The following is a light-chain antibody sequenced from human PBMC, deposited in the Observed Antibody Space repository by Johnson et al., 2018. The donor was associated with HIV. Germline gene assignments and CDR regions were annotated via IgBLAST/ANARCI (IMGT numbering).Light chain of an antibody. Sequence: QSVLTQPPSVSAAPGQKVTISCSGSSSNIGNNYVSWYQQLPGTAPKLLIYDNNKRPSGIPDRFSGSKSGTSATLGITGLQTGDEADYYCGTWDSNLSAYLIGTGTNVTVL. V-gene: IGLV1-51*01. CDR1: SSNIGNNY. J-gene: IGLJ1*01. CDR2: DNN. CDR3: GTWDSNLSAYL.